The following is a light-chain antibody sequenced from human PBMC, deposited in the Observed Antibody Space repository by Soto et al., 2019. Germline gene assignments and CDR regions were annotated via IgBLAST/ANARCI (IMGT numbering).Light chain of an antibody. CDR1: SSDVGSYDL. CDR2: EVT. CDR3: CSSAGGGTYV. Sequence: QSVLTQPASVSGSPGQSIAISCTGTSSDVGSYDLVSWYQQHPGKAPKLMIYEVTKRPSGVSSRFSGSKSGNTASLTISGLQAEDDADYYCCSSAGGGTYVFGTGT. J-gene: IGLJ1*01. V-gene: IGLV2-23*02.